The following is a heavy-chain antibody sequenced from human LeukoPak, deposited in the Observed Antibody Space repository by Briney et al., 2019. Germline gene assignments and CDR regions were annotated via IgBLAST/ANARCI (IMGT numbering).Heavy chain of an antibody. CDR2: IYYTGST. Sequence: SETLSLTCTVSGGSVSSTEFYWGWIRQPPGKGLQWIGNIYYTGSTYYNPSLNSRVTMSVNTSQNQISLKMTSVTAADTAVYYCARLSKGRYFDYIFDYWGQGTLVTVSS. CDR1: GGSVSSTEFY. J-gene: IGHJ4*02. CDR3: ARLSKGRYFDYIFDY. V-gene: IGHV4-39*01. D-gene: IGHD3-9*01.